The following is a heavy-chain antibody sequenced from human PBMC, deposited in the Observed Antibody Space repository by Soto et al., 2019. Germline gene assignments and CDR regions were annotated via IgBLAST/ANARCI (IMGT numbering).Heavy chain of an antibody. CDR2: IWYDGSNK. Sequence: GGSLRLSCAASGFTFSSYGMHWVRQAPGKGLEWVAVIWYDGSNKYYADSVKGRFTISRDNSKNTLYLQMNSLRAEDTAVYYCARDYDSSGLVFQIPNGMDVWGQVTTVTGFS. D-gene: IGHD3-22*01. CDR3: ARDYDSSGLVFQIPNGMDV. J-gene: IGHJ6*02. CDR1: GFTFSSYG. V-gene: IGHV3-33*01.